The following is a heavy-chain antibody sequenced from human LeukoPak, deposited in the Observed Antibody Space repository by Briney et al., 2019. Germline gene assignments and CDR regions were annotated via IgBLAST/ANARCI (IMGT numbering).Heavy chain of an antibody. CDR1: GDSVSSNSVT. D-gene: IGHD2-2*01. V-gene: IGHV6-1*01. CDR3: ARRLTQYDCFDP. CDR2: TYYRSTWYN. Sequence: SQTLSLTCAIYGDSVSSNSVTWNWIRQSPSRGLEWLGMTYYRSTWYNDYAVSVRGRITVNPDTSKNQFSLHLNSVTPEDTAVYYCARRLTQYDCFDPWGQGILVTVSS. J-gene: IGHJ5*02.